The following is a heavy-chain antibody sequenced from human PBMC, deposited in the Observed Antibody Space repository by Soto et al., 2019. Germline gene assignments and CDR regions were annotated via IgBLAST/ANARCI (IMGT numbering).Heavy chain of an antibody. V-gene: IGHV3-30*18. CDR1: GFTFSSYG. Sequence: GGSLRLSCAASGFTFSSYGMHWVRQAPGKGLEWVAVISYDGSNKYYADSVKGRFTISRDNSKNTLYLQMNSLRAEDTAVYYCAKGTKNTGIAAAGTGYYYYGMDVWGQGTTVTVSS. CDR3: AKGTKNTGIAAAGTGYYYYGMDV. CDR2: ISYDGSNK. D-gene: IGHD6-13*01. J-gene: IGHJ6*02.